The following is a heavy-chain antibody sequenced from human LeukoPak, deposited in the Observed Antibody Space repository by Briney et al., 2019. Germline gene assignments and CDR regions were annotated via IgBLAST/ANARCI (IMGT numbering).Heavy chain of an antibody. J-gene: IGHJ5*02. V-gene: IGHV4-30-2*04. CDR2: SGST. Sequence: SGSTYYNPSLKSRVTISVDTSQNQFSLKLSSVTAADTAVYYCVVFYGDYGYIWFDPWGQGTLVTVSS. D-gene: IGHD4-17*01. CDR3: VVFYGDYGYIWFDP.